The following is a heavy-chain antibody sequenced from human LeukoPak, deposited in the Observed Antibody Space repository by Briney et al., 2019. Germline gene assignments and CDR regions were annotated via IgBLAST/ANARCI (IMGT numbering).Heavy chain of an antibody. D-gene: IGHD6-13*01. CDR3: ARRYSNSWEVFDY. J-gene: IGHJ4*02. CDR2: IYHSGST. V-gene: IGHV4-30-2*01. CDR1: GGSISSGGYS. Sequence: SETLSLTCAVSGGSISSGGYSWSWIRQPPGKGLEWIGYIYHSGSTYYNPSLKSRVTISVDRAKNQCALKLSSVTAADTAVYYCARRYSNSWEVFDYWGQGTMVTVSS.